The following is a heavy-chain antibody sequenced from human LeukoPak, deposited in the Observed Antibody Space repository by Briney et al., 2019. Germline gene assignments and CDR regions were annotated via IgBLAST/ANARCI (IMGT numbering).Heavy chain of an antibody. CDR1: GFTFSSYG. V-gene: IGHV3-30*02. CDR3: AKSARRYFSGGSCYYFDY. Sequence: PGGSLRLSCAASGFTFSSYGMHWVRQAPGKGLEWVAFIRYDGSNKYYADSVKGRFTISRYNSKNTLYLQMSSLRAEDTAVYYCAKSARRYFSGGSCYYFDYWGQGTLVTVSS. J-gene: IGHJ4*02. D-gene: IGHD2-15*01. CDR2: IRYDGSNK.